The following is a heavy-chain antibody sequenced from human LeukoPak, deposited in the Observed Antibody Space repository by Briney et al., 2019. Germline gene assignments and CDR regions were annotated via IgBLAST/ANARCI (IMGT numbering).Heavy chain of an antibody. D-gene: IGHD6-19*01. CDR1: GFTFSSYA. CDR2: ISGSGGST. J-gene: IGHJ4*02. Sequence: GGSLRLSCAASGFTFSSYAMSWVRQAPGKGLEWVSAISGSGGSTYYADSVKGRFTISRDNAKNSLYLQMNSLRAEDTAVYYCAKVSEYTSGWSDYWGQGTMVTVSS. CDR3: AKVSEYTSGWSDY. V-gene: IGHV3-23*01.